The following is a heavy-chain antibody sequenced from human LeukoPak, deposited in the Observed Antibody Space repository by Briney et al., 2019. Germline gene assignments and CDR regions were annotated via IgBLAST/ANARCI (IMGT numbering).Heavy chain of an antibody. CDR3: ARDLGDLGYCSSTSCYTRRAEYFQH. D-gene: IGHD2-2*02. J-gene: IGHJ1*01. CDR1: GFPFNDYY. V-gene: IGHV3-11*04. Sequence: GGSLRLSCAASGFPFNDYYMTWIRQAPGKGLEWVSHISSSGSTIYYADSVKGRFIISRDNAKNSLYLQTNSLRAEDTAVYYCARDLGDLGYCSSTSCYTRRAEYFQHWGQGTLVTVSS. CDR2: ISSSGSTI.